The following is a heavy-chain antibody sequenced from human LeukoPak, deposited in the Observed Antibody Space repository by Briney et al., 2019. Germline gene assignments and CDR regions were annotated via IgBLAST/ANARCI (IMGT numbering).Heavy chain of an antibody. CDR2: ISYDGNNK. Sequence: GGSLRLSCAASGFIFSTYNMHWVRQAPGKGLAWVASISYDGNNKNYADSVKGRFTDSRDNSKNTLYLQMNSLSAEDTAVHYCARDQDGYWGQGTLVTVSS. V-gene: IGHV3-30-3*01. CDR1: GFIFSTYN. J-gene: IGHJ4*02. CDR3: ARDQDGY.